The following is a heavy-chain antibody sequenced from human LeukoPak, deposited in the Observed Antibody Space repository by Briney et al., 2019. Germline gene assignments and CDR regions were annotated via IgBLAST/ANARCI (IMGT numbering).Heavy chain of an antibody. Sequence: GGSLRLSCAASGFTFSEYYMNWIRQAPGKGLEWVSAISGSGGSTYYADSVKGRFTISRDNSKNTLYLQMNSLRAEDTAVYYCAKSAAAPGSYFDYWGQGTLVTVSS. D-gene: IGHD2-2*01. CDR1: GFTFSEYY. J-gene: IGHJ4*02. V-gene: IGHV3-23*01. CDR2: ISGSGGST. CDR3: AKSAAAPGSYFDY.